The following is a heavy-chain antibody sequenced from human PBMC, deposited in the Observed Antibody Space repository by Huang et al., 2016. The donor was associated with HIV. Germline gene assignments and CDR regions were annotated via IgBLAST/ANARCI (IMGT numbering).Heavy chain of an antibody. J-gene: IGHJ5*02. CDR2: IYYSGST. CDR3: ATGNYGSRWFDP. D-gene: IGHD3-10*01. V-gene: IGHV4-59*02. Sequence: QVQLQESGPGLVKPSETLSLTCSVSGGSVTSHYWNWIRQPPGKGLEWIGTIYYSGSTNYHPSLKGRFPISRDTSKNQFFLKLSSVTAADTAIYYCATGNYGSRWFDPWGLGTLVTVSS. CDR1: GGSVTSHY.